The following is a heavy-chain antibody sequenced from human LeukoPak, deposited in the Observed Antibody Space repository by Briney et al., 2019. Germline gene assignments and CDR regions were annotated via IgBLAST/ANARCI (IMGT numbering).Heavy chain of an antibody. Sequence: AASVTASCKASGYTFTGYYMHWVRQAPGQGLEWMGWINPNSGGTNYAQKFQGRVTMTRDTSISTAYMELSRLRSDDTAVYYCARDLPGIAVADYYFDYWGQGTLVTVSS. V-gene: IGHV1-2*02. CDR1: GYTFTGYY. D-gene: IGHD6-19*01. CDR3: ARDLPGIAVADYYFDY. CDR2: INPNSGGT. J-gene: IGHJ4*02.